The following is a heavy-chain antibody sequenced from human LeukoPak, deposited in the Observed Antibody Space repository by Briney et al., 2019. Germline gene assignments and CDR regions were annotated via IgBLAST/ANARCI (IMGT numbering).Heavy chain of an antibody. CDR1: GGSFSGYY. J-gene: IGHJ3*02. CDR3: ARGLDYDSSGYYYFHDAFDI. V-gene: IGHV4-34*01. CDR2: INHSGST. Sequence: SETLSLTCAVYGGSFSGYYWSWIRQPPGKGLEWIGEINHSGSTNYNPSLKSRLTISVDTSKNQFSLKLSSVTAADTAVYYCARGLDYDSSGYYYFHDAFDIWGQGTMVTVSS. D-gene: IGHD3-22*01.